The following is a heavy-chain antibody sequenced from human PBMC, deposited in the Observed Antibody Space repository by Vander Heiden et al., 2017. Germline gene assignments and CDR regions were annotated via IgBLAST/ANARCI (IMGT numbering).Heavy chain of an antibody. CDR3: ARLPGYSYGNDY. CDR1: GGSISCSRYY. D-gene: IGHD5-18*01. J-gene: IGHJ4*02. CDR2: YYYSGST. V-gene: IGHV4-39*01. Sequence: QLQLQESCPGLVEPSETLSLPSPVPGGSISCSRYYWRWIRQPPAKGRAWSGRYYYSGSTYYNPSLKSRVTISVDTSKNQFSLKLSSVTAADTAVYYCARLPGYSYGNDYWGQGTLVTVSS.